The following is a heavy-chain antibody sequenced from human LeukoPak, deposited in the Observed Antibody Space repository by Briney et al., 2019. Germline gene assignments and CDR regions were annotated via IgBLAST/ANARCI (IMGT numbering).Heavy chain of an antibody. CDR2: IDPSDSYT. Sequence: GESLKISCQGSGYSFTSYWISWVRQMPGKGLEWMGRIDPSDSYTNYSPSFQGHVTISADKSISTAYLQWSSLKASDTAMYYCARSEDGYNYGAGLDYWGQGTLVTVSS. V-gene: IGHV5-10-1*01. D-gene: IGHD5-24*01. CDR3: ARSEDGYNYGAGLDY. CDR1: GYSFTSYW. J-gene: IGHJ4*02.